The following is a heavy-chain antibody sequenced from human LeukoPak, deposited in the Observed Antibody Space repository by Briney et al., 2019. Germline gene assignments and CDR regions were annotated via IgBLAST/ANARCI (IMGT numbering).Heavy chain of an antibody. CDR3: ARGGSSWFSSCDP. CDR1: GGSVSSDNYY. Sequence: PSETLSLTCTVSGGSVSSDNYYWSWIRQPPGKGLEWIGYIYYSGSTNYNPSLKSRVSISVDTSKNQFSLKLSSVTAADTAVYYCARGGSSWFSSCDPWGQGTLVTVSS. V-gene: IGHV4-61*01. J-gene: IGHJ5*02. CDR2: IYYSGST. D-gene: IGHD6-13*01.